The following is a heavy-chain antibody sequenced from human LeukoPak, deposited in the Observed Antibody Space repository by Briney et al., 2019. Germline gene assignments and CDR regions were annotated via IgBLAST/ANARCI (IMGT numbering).Heavy chain of an antibody. D-gene: IGHD5-24*01. CDR3: ASRRDGYKGAFDI. Sequence: ASVKVSCKAPGYTFTGYYMHWVRQAPGQGLEWMGRINPNSGGTNYAQKFQGRVTMTRDTSISTAYMELSRLRSDDTAVYYCASRRDGYKGAFDIWGQGTMVTVSS. V-gene: IGHV1-2*06. CDR1: GYTFTGYY. CDR2: INPNSGGT. J-gene: IGHJ3*02.